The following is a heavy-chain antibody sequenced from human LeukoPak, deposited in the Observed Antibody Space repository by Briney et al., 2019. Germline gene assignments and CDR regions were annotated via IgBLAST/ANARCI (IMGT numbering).Heavy chain of an antibody. Sequence: ASVKVSCKASGGTFSSYAISWVRQAPGQGLEWMGRIIPILGIANYAQKFQGRVTITADKSTSTAYMELSSLRSEDTVVYYCARDSITMIQRRDPKYYYYMDVWGKGTTVTVSS. CDR2: IIPILGIA. J-gene: IGHJ6*03. CDR1: GGTFSSYA. D-gene: IGHD3-22*01. V-gene: IGHV1-69*04. CDR3: ARDSITMIQRRDPKYYYYMDV.